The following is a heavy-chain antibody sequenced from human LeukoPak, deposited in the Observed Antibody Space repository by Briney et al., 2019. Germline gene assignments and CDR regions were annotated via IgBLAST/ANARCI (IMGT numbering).Heavy chain of an antibody. V-gene: IGHV5-51*01. J-gene: IGHJ4*02. Sequence: GESLKISCKGSGYSFTSYWIGWVRQMPGKGLEWMGIIYPGDSDTRYSPSFQGQVTISADKSISTAYLQWSSLKASDTAMYYCARTYCSSTSCYIGFDYWGQGTLVTVSS. CDR3: ARTYCSSTSCYIGFDY. CDR1: GYSFTSYW. D-gene: IGHD2-2*02. CDR2: IYPGDSDT.